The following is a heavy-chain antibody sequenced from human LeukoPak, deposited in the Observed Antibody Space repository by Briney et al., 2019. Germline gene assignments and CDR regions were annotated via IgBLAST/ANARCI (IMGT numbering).Heavy chain of an antibody. J-gene: IGHJ4*02. Sequence: GGSLRLSCVASGFTFTNSSMKWVRQAPGKRLEWVASINQDGSETFFEDSVRGRFTISRDNAKKSLHLQMNSLRAEDTGVYYCARDARGGTYGLEWGQGTLVTVSS. D-gene: IGHD3-16*01. CDR3: ARDARGGTYGLE. CDR1: GFTFTNSS. CDR2: INQDGSET. V-gene: IGHV3-7*01.